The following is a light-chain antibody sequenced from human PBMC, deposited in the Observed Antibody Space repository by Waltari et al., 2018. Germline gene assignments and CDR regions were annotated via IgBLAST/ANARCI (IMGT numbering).Light chain of an antibody. CDR1: QRISVW. V-gene: IGKV1-5*03. CDR3: QQYNGYWT. J-gene: IGKJ1*01. CDR2: RAS. Sequence: DIQMTQSPSTLSASVGDRVTLTCRASQRISVWLAWYQQKPGKAPKLLVYRASSLESGVPSRFSGSGSGTEFTLTISSLQPDDFATYYCQQYNGYWTFGQGTKVEIK.